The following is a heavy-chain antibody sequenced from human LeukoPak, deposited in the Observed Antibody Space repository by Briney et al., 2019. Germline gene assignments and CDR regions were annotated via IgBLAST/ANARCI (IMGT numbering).Heavy chain of an antibody. D-gene: IGHD5-18*01. J-gene: IGHJ6*03. CDR2: IIPIFGTA. CDR1: GGTFSSYA. Sequence: SVKVSCKASGGTFSSYAISWLRQAPGQGLEWMGGIIPIFGTANYAQKFQGRVTITTDESTSTAYMELSSLRSEDTAVYYCARGAAMADYYYYYMDVWGKGTTVTVSS. CDR3: ARGAAMADYYYYYMDV. V-gene: IGHV1-69*05.